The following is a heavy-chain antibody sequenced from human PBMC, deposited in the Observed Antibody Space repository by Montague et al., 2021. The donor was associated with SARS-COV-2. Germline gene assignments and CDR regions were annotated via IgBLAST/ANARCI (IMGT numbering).Heavy chain of an antibody. J-gene: IGHJ4*02. D-gene: IGHD3-22*01. CDR3: VRGGTMTVVVFDY. V-gene: IGHV4-4*02. Sequence: SETLSLTCTVSGDSISNSNWWTWVRQSPVRGLEWIGEIFRSGDSNYNPSLKSRVTMSVDMSRNQFSLSLSNLTAADTAIYYCVRGGTMTVVVFDYWGQGTLVTVSS. CDR1: GDSISNSNW. CDR2: IFRSGDS.